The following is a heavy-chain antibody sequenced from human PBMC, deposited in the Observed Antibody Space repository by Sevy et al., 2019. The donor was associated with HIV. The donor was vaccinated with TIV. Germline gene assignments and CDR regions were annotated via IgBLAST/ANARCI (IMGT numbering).Heavy chain of an antibody. CDR1: GFTFSSYA. J-gene: IGHJ1*01. V-gene: IGHV3-30-3*01. Sequence: GGSLRLSCAASGFTFSSYAMRWVRQAPGKGLEWVAVISYDGSNKYYADSVKGRFTISRDNSKNTLYLQMNSLRAEDTAVYYCAREFGYYIPHAEYFQHWGQGTLVTVSS. D-gene: IGHD3-22*01. CDR3: AREFGYYIPHAEYFQH. CDR2: ISYDGSNK.